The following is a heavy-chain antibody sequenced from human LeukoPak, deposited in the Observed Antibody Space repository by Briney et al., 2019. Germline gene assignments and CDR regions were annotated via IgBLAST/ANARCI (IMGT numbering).Heavy chain of an antibody. Sequence: GGSLRLSCAASGFTFSSYSMNWVRRAPGKGLEWVSYISSSSSTIYYADSVKGRFTISRDNAKNSLYLQMNSLRAEDTAVYYCARDLHSSSWYDAFDIWGQGTMVTVSS. J-gene: IGHJ3*02. CDR1: GFTFSSYS. CDR3: ARDLHSSSWYDAFDI. D-gene: IGHD6-13*01. CDR2: ISSSSSTI. V-gene: IGHV3-48*01.